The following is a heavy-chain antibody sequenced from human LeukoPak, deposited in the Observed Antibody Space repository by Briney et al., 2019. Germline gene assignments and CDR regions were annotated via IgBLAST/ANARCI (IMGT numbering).Heavy chain of an antibody. J-gene: IGHJ4*02. CDR2: TYYRSKWFN. Sequence: SQTLSLTYAISGDTVSTTSGAWHWIRQSPSRGLEWLGRTYYRSKWFNDYAVSVKSRLTFSPDTSKNQVSLQLNSVIPEDTAVYYCARERIDSFDSWGQGTLVTVSS. CDR3: ARERIDSFDS. CDR1: GDTVSTTSGA. D-gene: IGHD3-16*02. V-gene: IGHV6-1*01.